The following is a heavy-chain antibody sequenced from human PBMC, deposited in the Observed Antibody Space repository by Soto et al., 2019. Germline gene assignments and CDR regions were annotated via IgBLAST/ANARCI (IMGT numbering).Heavy chain of an antibody. J-gene: IGHJ4*02. D-gene: IGHD3-10*01. CDR3: ARYYYGSGSYRYFDY. Sequence: QVQLQETGPGLVKPSQTLSLTCTVSVGSINSGGYYWSWIRQHPGRGLEWIGYIHYTGSTYYNPSLPSLMSRGTISIETPTNQFSLKQSSVTAADTAVYYCARYYYGSGSYRYFDYWGQGTLVTVSS. CDR1: VGSINSGGYY. V-gene: IGHV4-31*03. CDR2: IHYTGST.